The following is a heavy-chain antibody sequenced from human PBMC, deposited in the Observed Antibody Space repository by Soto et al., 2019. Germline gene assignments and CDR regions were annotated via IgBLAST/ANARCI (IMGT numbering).Heavy chain of an antibody. V-gene: IGHV3-74*01. CDR2: VKSDGST. CDR1: GFTFSTYW. CDR3: ARGLKNYYGMDV. Sequence: EVQLVESGGGLVQPRGSLRLSCAASGFTFSTYWMHWVRQIPGKGLEWVSRVKSDGSTYYADPVKGRFTISRDNAWNTVYLQMNRLRAEDTALYYCARGLKNYYGMDVWGQGTTVTVSS. J-gene: IGHJ6*02.